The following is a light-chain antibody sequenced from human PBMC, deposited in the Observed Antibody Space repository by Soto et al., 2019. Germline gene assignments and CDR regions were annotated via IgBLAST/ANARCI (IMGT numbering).Light chain of an antibody. CDR3: SSYTSSSTLYV. Sequence: QSVLTQPPSVSGSPGQSVAISCTGTSSDVGSSNGVSWYQQPPGTAPKLMIYDVSNRPSGVPDRFSGSKSGNTASLTISGLQAEDEADYYCSSYTSSSTLYVFGTGTKVTVL. J-gene: IGLJ1*01. CDR2: DVS. CDR1: SSDVGSSNG. V-gene: IGLV2-18*02.